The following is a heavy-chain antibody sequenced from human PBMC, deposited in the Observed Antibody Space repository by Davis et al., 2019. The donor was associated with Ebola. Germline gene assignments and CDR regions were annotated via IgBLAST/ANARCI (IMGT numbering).Heavy chain of an antibody. J-gene: IGHJ6*04. CDR1: GYTFTSYG. V-gene: IGHV1-8*02. CDR2: MNPNSGNT. Sequence: AASVKVSCKASGYTFTSYGISWVRQAPGQGLEWMGWMNPNSGNTGYAQKFQGRVTMTRNTSISTAYMELSSLRSEDTAVYYCARGGMIAAAVLYYYYGMDVWGKGTTVTVSS. CDR3: ARGGMIAAAVLYYYYGMDV. D-gene: IGHD6-13*01.